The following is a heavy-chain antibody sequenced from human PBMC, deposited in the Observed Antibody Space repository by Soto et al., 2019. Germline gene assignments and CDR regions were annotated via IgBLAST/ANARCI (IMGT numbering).Heavy chain of an antibody. CDR1: GGSFSGYY. V-gene: IGHV4-34*01. J-gene: IGHJ5*02. Sequence: SETLSLTCAVYGGSFSGYYWSWIRQPPGKGLEWIGEINHSGSTNYNPSLKSRVTISVDTSNNQFSLKLSSVTAADTAVYYCARERGVLLWFGEPWFDPWGQGTLVTVSS. CDR2: INHSGST. CDR3: ARERGVLLWFGEPWFDP. D-gene: IGHD3-10*01.